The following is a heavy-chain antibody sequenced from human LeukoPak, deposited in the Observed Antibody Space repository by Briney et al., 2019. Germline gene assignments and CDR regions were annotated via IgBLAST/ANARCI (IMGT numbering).Heavy chain of an antibody. CDR3: ARDRQGITGTEWFDP. D-gene: IGHD1-20*01. CDR1: GFTFGDYG. Sequence: PGGSLRLSCEGSGFTFGDYGMSWVRQAPGKGPEWVAGISWNSGSTGYPDSVKGRFTISRDNAKNSLFLQMDSPRVEDTAFYYCARDRQGITGTEWFDPWGQRILVTVSS. CDR2: ISWNSGST. V-gene: IGHV3-20*04. J-gene: IGHJ5*02.